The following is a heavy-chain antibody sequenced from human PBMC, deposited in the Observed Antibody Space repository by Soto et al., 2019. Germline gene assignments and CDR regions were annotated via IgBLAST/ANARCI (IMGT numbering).Heavy chain of an antibody. Sequence: QVQLQESGPGLVKPSGTLSLTCAVSSGSISSSNWWSWVRQPPGKGLEWIGEMYHSGSTNYNPSLKSRVTITVDKSKTQFALKLSSVTAADTAVYYCARESAASDLDYWYFDLWGRGTLVTVSS. CDR1: SGSISSSNW. J-gene: IGHJ2*01. CDR3: ARESAASDLDYWYFDL. D-gene: IGHD6-13*01. V-gene: IGHV4-4*02. CDR2: MYHSGST.